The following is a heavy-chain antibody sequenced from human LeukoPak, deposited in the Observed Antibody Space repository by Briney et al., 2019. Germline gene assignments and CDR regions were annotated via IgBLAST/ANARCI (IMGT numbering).Heavy chain of an antibody. Sequence: QPGGSLRLSCAASGFTFSSYGMHWVRQAPGKGLEWVAVISYDGSNKYYADSVKGRFTISRDNSKNTLYLQMNSLRAEDTAVYCCAKEGATYYDFWSGYFDYWGQGTLVTVSS. CDR3: AKEGATYYDFWSGYFDY. CDR2: ISYDGSNK. CDR1: GFTFSSYG. D-gene: IGHD3-3*01. J-gene: IGHJ4*02. V-gene: IGHV3-30*18.